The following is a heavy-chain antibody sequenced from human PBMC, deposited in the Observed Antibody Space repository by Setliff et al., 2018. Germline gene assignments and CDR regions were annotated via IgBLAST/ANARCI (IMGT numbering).Heavy chain of an antibody. Sequence: GASVKVSCKASGYTFTSYAMHWVRQAPGQRLEWMGWINDGNGNTKYLQKFQGRLTITRDTSANTAYMELSSLRPDDTAVYYCARDPGWFGELLGYFDYWGQGTLVTVSS. V-gene: IGHV1-3*01. CDR1: GYTFTSYA. CDR3: ARDPGWFGELLGYFDY. J-gene: IGHJ4*02. CDR2: INDGNGNT. D-gene: IGHD3-10*01.